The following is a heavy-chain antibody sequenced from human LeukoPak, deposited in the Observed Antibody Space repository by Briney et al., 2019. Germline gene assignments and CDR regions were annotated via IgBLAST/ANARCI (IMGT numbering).Heavy chain of an antibody. D-gene: IGHD2-2*01. CDR1: GYTFTSYA. CDR3: ARAQEGTSYYYYYGMDV. CDR2: INAGNGNT. Sequence: ASVKVSCKASGYTFTSYAMHWVRQAPGQRLEWMGWINAGNGNTKYSQKFQGRVTITADESTSTAYMELSSLRSEDTAVYYCARAQEGTSYYYYYGMDVWGQGTTVTVSS. J-gene: IGHJ6*02. V-gene: IGHV1-3*01.